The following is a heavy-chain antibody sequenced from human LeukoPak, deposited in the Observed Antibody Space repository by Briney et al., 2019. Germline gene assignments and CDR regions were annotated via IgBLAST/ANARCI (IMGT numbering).Heavy chain of an antibody. J-gene: IGHJ4*02. CDR1: GGSMSSSSYY. CDR2: IYYSGST. V-gene: IGHV4-39*01. CDR3: ARRELLSDY. Sequence: SETLSLTCTVSGGSMSSSSYYWGWIRQPPGKGLEWIGSIYYSGSTYYNPSLKSRVTISVDTSKNQFSLKLSSVTAADTAVYYCARRELLSDYWGQGTLVTVSS. D-gene: IGHD2-2*01.